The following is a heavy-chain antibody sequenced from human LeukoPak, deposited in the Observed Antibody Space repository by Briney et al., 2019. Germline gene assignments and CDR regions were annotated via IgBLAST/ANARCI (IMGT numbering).Heavy chain of an antibody. D-gene: IGHD3-22*01. J-gene: IGHJ3*02. V-gene: IGHV4-34*01. CDR2: IYHSGST. CDR1: GGSFSGYY. CDR3: ARDYYDSSGYYSDAFDI. Sequence: SETLSLTCAVYGGSFSGYYWSWIRQPPGKGLEWIGSIYHSGSTYYNPSLKSRVTISVDTSKNQFSLKLSSVTAADTAVYYCARDYYDSSGYYSDAFDIWGQGTMVTVSS.